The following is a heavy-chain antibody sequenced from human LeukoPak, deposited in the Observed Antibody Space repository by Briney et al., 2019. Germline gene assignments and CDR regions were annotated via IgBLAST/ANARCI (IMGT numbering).Heavy chain of an antibody. J-gene: IGHJ6*03. Sequence: SETLSLTCAVYGGSFSGYYWSWIRQPPGKGLEWIGEINHSGSTNYNPSLKSRVTISVDTSKNQFSLKLSSVTAADTAVYYCARGPYYYYYYMDVWGKGTTVTVSS. CDR2: INHSGST. V-gene: IGHV4-34*01. CDR1: GGSFSGYY. CDR3: ARGPYYYYYYMDV.